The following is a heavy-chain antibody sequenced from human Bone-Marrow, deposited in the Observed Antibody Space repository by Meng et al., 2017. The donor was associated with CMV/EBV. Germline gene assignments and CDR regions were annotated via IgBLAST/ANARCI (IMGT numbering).Heavy chain of an antibody. CDR3: ARLVCSSTSCYNFSDY. CDR1: GFTFSSYS. Sequence: GGSLRLSCAASGFTFSSYSMNWVRQAPGKGLEWVSSISSSSYIYYADSVKGRFTISRDNAKNSLYLQMNSLRAEDTAVYYCARLVCSSTSCYNFSDYWGQGTLVTVSS. D-gene: IGHD2-2*02. V-gene: IGHV3-21*01. CDR2: ISSSSYI. J-gene: IGHJ4*02.